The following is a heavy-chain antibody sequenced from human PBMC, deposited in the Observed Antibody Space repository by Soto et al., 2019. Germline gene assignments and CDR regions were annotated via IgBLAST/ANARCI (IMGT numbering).Heavy chain of an antibody. D-gene: IGHD2-2*01. CDR3: ARAGSTTCQPSSCHYYGMDV. CDR1: GFNFNNYN. V-gene: IGHV3-30*03. Sequence: QVQLVESGGGVVQPGRSLRLSCAASGFNFNNYNLHWVRQAPGKGLEWVAVVSYEGNNKYYGDSVKGRFTISKDESKTTVYLQMTNLRSEDTAKYYCARAGSTTCQPSSCHYYGMDVWGLGTTVIVSS. CDR2: VSYEGNNK. J-gene: IGHJ6*02.